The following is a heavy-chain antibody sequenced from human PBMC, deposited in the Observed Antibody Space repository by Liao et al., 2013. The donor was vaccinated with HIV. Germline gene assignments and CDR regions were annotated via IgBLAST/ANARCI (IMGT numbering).Heavy chain of an antibody. CDR1: GASISSSY. J-gene: IGHJ4*02. Sequence: QVQLRESGPGLVKPSETLSLTCTVSGASISSSYWTWIRQPAGKGLEWIGRIYSSGTTKYNPSLKSRVTMSVDTSKSQFSLNLSSVTAADTAVYYCVRDASVEMATIWAYFDYWGQGTLVTVSS. CDR2: IYSSGTT. CDR3: VRDASVEMATIWAYFDY. V-gene: IGHV4-4*07. D-gene: IGHD5-24*01.